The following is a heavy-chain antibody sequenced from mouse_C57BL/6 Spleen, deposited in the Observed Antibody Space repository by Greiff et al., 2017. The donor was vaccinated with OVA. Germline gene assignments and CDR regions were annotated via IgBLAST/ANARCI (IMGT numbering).Heavy chain of an antibody. V-gene: IGHV1-50*01. D-gene: IGHD1-1*01. CDR1: GYTFTSYW. Sequence: QVQLQPPGAELVKPGASVKLSCKASGYTFTSYWMQWVKQRPGQGLEWIGEIDPSDSYTNYNQKFKGKATLTVDTSSSTAYMQLSSLTSEDSAVYYWARSGDYYCSSLFSYWGQGTTLTVSS. CDR2: IDPSDSYT. J-gene: IGHJ2*01. CDR3: ARSGDYYCSSLFSY.